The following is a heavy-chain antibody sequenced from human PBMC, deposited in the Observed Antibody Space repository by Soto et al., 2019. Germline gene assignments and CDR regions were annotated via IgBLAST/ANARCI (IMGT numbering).Heavy chain of an antibody. V-gene: IGHV3-48*03. CDR1: GFTFSSYE. Sequence: GGSLRLSCAASGFTFSSYEMNWVRQAPGKGLEWVSYISSSGSTIYYADSVKGRFTISRDNAKNSLYLQMNSLRAEDTAVYYCAKSPPPRSSIVARPDWFDPWGQGTLVTVSS. CDR2: ISSSGSTI. CDR3: AKSPPPRSSIVARPDWFDP. D-gene: IGHD6-6*01. J-gene: IGHJ5*02.